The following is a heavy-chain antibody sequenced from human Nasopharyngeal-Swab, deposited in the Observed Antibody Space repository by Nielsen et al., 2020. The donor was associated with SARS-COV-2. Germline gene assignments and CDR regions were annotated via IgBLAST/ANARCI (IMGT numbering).Heavy chain of an antibody. Sequence: SETLSLTCTVSGASITTYYWNWIRQPPGKGLEWIGYIYYGGSTSYSPSLKSRVTTSLDTSKKQFSLKLASVTAADTAVYYCARLTSLSGALDYWGQGTLVTVSS. D-gene: IGHD2-2*01. CDR2: IYYGGST. CDR1: GASITTYY. V-gene: IGHV4-59*08. CDR3: ARLTSLSGALDY. J-gene: IGHJ4*02.